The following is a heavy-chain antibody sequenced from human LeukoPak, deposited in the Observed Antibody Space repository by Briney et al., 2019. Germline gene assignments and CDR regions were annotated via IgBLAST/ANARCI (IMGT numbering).Heavy chain of an antibody. CDR2: ISYDGSNK. J-gene: IGHJ5*02. D-gene: IGHD2-2*01. Sequence: GGSLRLSCAASGFIFSSYVMHWVRQAPGKGLEWVVVISYDGSNKYYADSVKGRFTISRDNSKNTLYLQMNSLRAEDTAVYYCARVTAAAKGEWFDPWGQGTLVTVSS. V-gene: IGHV3-30*14. CDR3: ARVTAAAKGEWFDP. CDR1: GFIFSSYV.